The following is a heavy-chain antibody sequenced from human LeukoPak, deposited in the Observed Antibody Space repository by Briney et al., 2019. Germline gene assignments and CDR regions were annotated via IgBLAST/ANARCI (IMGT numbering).Heavy chain of an antibody. D-gene: IGHD5-12*01. CDR3: AREQAIDS. CDR2: ISASGGFT. Sequence: GGSLRLSCAASGFSFSSYAMSWVRQAPGKGLEWVSGISASGGFTYSADSVEGRFTISRDNSQNTVYLQMNSLRAEDTAVYYCAREQAIDSWGQGTLVTVSS. CDR1: GFSFSSYA. V-gene: IGHV3-23*01. J-gene: IGHJ4*02.